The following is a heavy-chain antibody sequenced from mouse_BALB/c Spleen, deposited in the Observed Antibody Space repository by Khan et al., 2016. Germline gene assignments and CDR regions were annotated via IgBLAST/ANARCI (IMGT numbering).Heavy chain of an antibody. CDR1: GFSLTSYG. CDR3: ARRDDGGGAMDY. J-gene: IGHJ4*01. D-gene: IGHD2-3*01. Sequence: QVQLKESGPGLVAPSQSLSITCTVSGFSLTSYGVHWVRQPPGKGLEWLVVIWSDGSSTYNSALKSRLSISKDNSKSQVFLKMNSLQTDDTAMYYCARRDDGGGAMDYWGQGTSVTVSS. V-gene: IGHV2-6*02. CDR2: IWSDGSS.